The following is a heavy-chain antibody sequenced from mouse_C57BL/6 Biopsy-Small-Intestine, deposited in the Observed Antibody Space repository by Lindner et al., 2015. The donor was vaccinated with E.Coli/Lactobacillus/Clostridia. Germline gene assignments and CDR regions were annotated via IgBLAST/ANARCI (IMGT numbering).Heavy chain of an antibody. D-gene: IGHD2-4*01. CDR2: INPTTGAT. Sequence: VQLQESGPELVKPGASVKISCKASGYSFTGYYMNWVKQSPEKSLEWIGEINPTTGATTYNQKFKAKATLTVDKSSGTAYMQLKSLTSEDSAVYYCARSYYDYLDYWGQGTTLTVSS. V-gene: IGHV1-42*01. CDR1: GYSFTGYY. J-gene: IGHJ2*01. CDR3: ARSYYDYLDY.